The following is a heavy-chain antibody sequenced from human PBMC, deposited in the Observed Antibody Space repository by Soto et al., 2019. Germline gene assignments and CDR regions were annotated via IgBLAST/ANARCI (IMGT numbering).Heavy chain of an antibody. CDR1: GYTFTSYG. D-gene: IGHD2-15*01. Sequence: GASGKVSCKASGYTFTSYGISWVRQAPGQGLEWMGWISAYNGNTNYAQKLQGRVTMTTDTSTSTAYMELRSLRSDDTAVYYCARDVGPHDTVVVVAATGNWFDPWGQGTLDPVSS. CDR2: ISAYNGNT. CDR3: ARDVGPHDTVVVVAATGNWFDP. V-gene: IGHV1-18*01. J-gene: IGHJ5*02.